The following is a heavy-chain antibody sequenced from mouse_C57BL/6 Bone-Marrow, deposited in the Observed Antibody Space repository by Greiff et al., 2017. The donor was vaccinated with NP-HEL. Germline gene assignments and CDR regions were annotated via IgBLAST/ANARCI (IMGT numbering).Heavy chain of an antibody. D-gene: IGHD6-1*01. V-gene: IGHV1-64*01. J-gene: IGHJ3*01. Sequence: QVQLQQPGAELVKPGASVKLSCKASGYTFTSYWMHWVKQRPGQGLEWIGMIHPNSGSTNYNEKFKNKATLTVDKSSSTAYMQLSSLTSEDSAVYYCAPLLQAWFAYWGQGTLVTVSA. CDR2: IHPNSGST. CDR3: APLLQAWFAY. CDR1: GYTFTSYW.